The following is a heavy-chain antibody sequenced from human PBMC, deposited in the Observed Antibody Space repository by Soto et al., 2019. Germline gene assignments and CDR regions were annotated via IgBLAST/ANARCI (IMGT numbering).Heavy chain of an antibody. V-gene: IGHV1-2*04. D-gene: IGHD4-17*01. CDR1: GYTFTGYY. CDR2: INPNSGGT. CDR3: ARNTMTTHYYYMDV. J-gene: IGHJ6*03. Sequence: ASVKVSCKASGYTFTGYYMHWVRQAPGQGLEWMGWINPNSGGTNYAQKFQGWVTMTRDTSISTAYMELSRLRSEDTAVYYCARNTMTTHYYYMDVWGKGTTVTVSS.